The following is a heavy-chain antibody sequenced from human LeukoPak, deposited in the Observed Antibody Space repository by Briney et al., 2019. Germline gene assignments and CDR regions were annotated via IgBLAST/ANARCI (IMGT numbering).Heavy chain of an antibody. J-gene: IGHJ6*03. V-gene: IGHV4-4*09. Sequence: PSETLSLTCTVSGGSISSYYWSWIRQPPGKGLEGIGYIYTSGSTNYNPSLKSRVTISVDTSKNQFSLKLSSVTAADTAVYYCASSSGNGYYYYMDVWGKGTTVTVSS. D-gene: IGHD3-22*01. CDR3: ASSSGNGYYYYMDV. CDR2: IYTSGST. CDR1: GGSISSYY.